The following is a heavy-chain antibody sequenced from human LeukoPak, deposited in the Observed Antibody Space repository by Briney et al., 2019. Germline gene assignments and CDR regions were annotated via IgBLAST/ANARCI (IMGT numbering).Heavy chain of an antibody. Sequence: GGSLRLSCAASGFTFSSYAMSWVRQAPGKGLEWVSGVSGGGATYYADSVKGRFTISRDNAKNTLYLQMNSLRAEDTAVYYCARRAAEGGFYGSWGQGTLVTVSS. CDR3: ARRAAEGGFYGS. CDR1: GFTFSSYA. CDR2: VSGGGAT. J-gene: IGHJ5*02. V-gene: IGHV3-23*01. D-gene: IGHD6-13*01.